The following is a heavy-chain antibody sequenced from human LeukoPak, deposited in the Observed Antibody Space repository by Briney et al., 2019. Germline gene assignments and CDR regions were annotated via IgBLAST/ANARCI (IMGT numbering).Heavy chain of an antibody. V-gene: IGHV1-46*01. Sequence: ASVKVSRKASGYTFTSYYMHWVRQAPGQGLEWMGIINPSGGSTSYAQKFQGRVTMTRDTSTSTVYMELSSLRSEDTAVYYCARVGYCSGDSCYNDYWGQGTLVTVSS. D-gene: IGHD2-15*01. CDR1: GYTFTSYY. CDR3: ARVGYCSGDSCYNDY. J-gene: IGHJ4*02. CDR2: INPSGGST.